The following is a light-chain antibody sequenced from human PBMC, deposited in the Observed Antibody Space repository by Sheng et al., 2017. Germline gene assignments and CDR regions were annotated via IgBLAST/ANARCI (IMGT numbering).Light chain of an antibody. J-gene: IGKJ5*01. CDR1: QSVSSSY. CDR2: GAS. Sequence: EIVLTQSPGTLSLSPGERATLSCRASQSVSSSYLAWYQHKPGQAPRLLIYGASSRGTGIPARFSGSGSGTEFTLTISSLQSEDFAVYYCQQYIKWPPLTFGQGTRLDIK. V-gene: IGKV3-15*01. CDR3: QQYIKWPPLT.